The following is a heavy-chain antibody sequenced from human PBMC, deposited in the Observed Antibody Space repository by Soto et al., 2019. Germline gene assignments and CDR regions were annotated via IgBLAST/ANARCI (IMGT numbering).Heavy chain of an antibody. V-gene: IGHV1-8*01. CDR3: ARSLWVRYCSRTSCLRTYYYMDV. CDR2: MKHNSGNL. Sequence: SVKVPCKASGYTFTSYDINCVRHATGQRPVWMRCMKHNSGNLDYAQKFQGRVTMNRNTSISTAYMELSSLRSEDTAVYYCARSLWVRYCSRTSCLRTYYYMDVWGKGTTVTVSS. CDR1: GYTFTSYD. D-gene: IGHD2-2*01. J-gene: IGHJ6*03.